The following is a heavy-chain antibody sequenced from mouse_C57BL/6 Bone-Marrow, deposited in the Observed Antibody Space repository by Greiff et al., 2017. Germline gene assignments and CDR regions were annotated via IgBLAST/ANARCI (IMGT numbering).Heavy chain of an antibody. CDR3: AMGPPWYFDV. V-gene: IGHV1-63*01. CDR2: IYPGGGYT. CDR1: GYTFTNYW. Sequence: QVQLQQSGAELVRPGTSVKMSCKASGYTFTNYWIGWAKQRPGHGLEWIGDIYPGGGYTNYNEKFKGKATLTAAKSSSTAYMQFSSLTSEDAAIYYCAMGPPWYFDVWGTGTTVTVSS. J-gene: IGHJ1*03.